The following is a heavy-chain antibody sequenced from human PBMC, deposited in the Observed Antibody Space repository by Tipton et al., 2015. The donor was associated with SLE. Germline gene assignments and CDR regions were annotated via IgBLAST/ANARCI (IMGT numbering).Heavy chain of an antibody. CDR2: IYYSGST. CDR1: GGSISSYY. CDR3: ARGILEPGDY. D-gene: IGHD1-1*01. J-gene: IGHJ4*02. Sequence: LRLSCTVSGGSISSYYWSWIRQPPGKGLEWIGYIYYSGSTNYNPSLKSRVTISVDTSKNQFSLKLSSVTAADTAVYYCARGILEPGDYWGQGTLVTVSS. V-gene: IGHV4-59*12.